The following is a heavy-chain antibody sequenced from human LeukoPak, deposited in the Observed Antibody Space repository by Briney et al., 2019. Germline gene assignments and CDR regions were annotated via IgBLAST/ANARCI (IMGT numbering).Heavy chain of an antibody. D-gene: IGHD4-17*01. CDR3: ARGEKTTAGDYFVY. CDR1: GFTFSSSA. Sequence: PGGSLRLSCAASGFTFSSSAMHWVRQAPGKGLEWVAVISYDGSDKYYADSVKGRFTISRDNSQNTLYLQMNSLRAEDTTVYYCARGEKTTAGDYFVYWGQGILVTVSS. V-gene: IGHV3-30-3*01. J-gene: IGHJ4*02. CDR2: ISYDGSDK.